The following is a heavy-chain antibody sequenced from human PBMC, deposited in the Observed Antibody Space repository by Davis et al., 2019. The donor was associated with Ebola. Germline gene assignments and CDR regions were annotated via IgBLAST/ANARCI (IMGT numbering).Heavy chain of an antibody. CDR2: ISSSSSYI. CDR1: GFTFSSYW. J-gene: IGHJ5*02. Sequence: PGGSLRLSCAASGFTFSSYWMNWVRQAPGKGLEWVSSISSSSSYIYYADSVKGRFTISRDNAKNSLYLQMNSLRAEDTAVYYCARDQGTTVTQWFDPWGQGTLVTVSS. V-gene: IGHV3-21*01. D-gene: IGHD4-11*01. CDR3: ARDQGTTVTQWFDP.